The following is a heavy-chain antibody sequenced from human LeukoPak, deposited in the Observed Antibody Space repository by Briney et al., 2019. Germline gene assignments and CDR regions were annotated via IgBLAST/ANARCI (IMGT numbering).Heavy chain of an antibody. CDR2: IYYSGST. V-gene: IGHV4-59*08. CDR3: ARHMGLGYTYFYPYFDY. Sequence: SETLSLTCTVSGGSISSYYWSWIRQPPGKGLEWIGYIYYSGSTNYNPSLKSRVTISVDTSKNQFSLKLSSVTAADTAVYYCARHMGLGYTYFYPYFDYWGQGTLITVSS. J-gene: IGHJ4*01. CDR1: GGSISSYY. D-gene: IGHD1-1*01.